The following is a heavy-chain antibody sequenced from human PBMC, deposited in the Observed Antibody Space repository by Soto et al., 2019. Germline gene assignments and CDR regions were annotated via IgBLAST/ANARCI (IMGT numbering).Heavy chain of an antibody. CDR3: AHSLFRWQLVDY. J-gene: IGHJ4*02. CDR1: GFSLSTSGVG. D-gene: IGHD6-13*01. CDR2: IYWDDDK. Sequence: QITLKESGPTLVKPTQTLTLTCTFSGFSLSTSGVGVGWIRQPPGKALEWLALIYWDDDKRYSPYLKSRPTITKDTAKNQVVLTRTNMDPVDTALYDCAHSLFRWQLVDYWGQGTMVTVSS. V-gene: IGHV2-5*02.